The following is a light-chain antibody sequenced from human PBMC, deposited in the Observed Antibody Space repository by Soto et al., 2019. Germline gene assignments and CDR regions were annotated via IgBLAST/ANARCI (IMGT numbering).Light chain of an antibody. Sequence: EIVLTQSPGTLSLSPGERATLSCRASQSVSSSYLAWYQQKPGQAPRLLIYGASSRATGIPDRFSGSGSGTDFTLTISRLEPQDSAVYFCQQYDRSPRTFGQGTKVDIK. CDR3: QQYDRSPRT. V-gene: IGKV3-20*01. J-gene: IGKJ1*01. CDR2: GAS. CDR1: QSVSSSY.